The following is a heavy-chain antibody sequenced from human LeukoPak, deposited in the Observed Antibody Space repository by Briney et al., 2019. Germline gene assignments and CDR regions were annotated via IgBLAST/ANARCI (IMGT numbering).Heavy chain of an antibody. CDR2: ISPYNGNT. CDR3: ARDLEALLNYFDY. V-gene: IGHV1-18*01. J-gene: IGHJ4*02. CDR1: GYSFTSYG. Sequence: GASVKVSCKASGYSFTSYGISWVRQAPGQGPEWMGWISPYNGNTRYAQKFQGRVTMTTDTSATTAYMELRSLRSDDTAVYYCARDLEALLNYFDYWGQGTLVTVSS. D-gene: IGHD2-15*01.